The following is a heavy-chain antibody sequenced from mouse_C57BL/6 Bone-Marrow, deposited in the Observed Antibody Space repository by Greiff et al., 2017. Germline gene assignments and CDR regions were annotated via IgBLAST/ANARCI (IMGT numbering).Heavy chain of an antibody. CDR2: IDPADSYT. CDR3: ASIYYGYERAMDY. CDR1: GYTFSSYW. J-gene: IGHJ4*01. V-gene: IGHV1-50*01. D-gene: IGHD2-2*01. Sequence: VQLQQPGAELVKPGASVKLSCTASGYTFSSYWMPWVKQTPEQGLEWVGAIDPADSYTNYTQKFKGKVTLTVDTSSSTAYMQLSRLTSEDSAVYYCASIYYGYERAMDYWGQGTSVTVSS.